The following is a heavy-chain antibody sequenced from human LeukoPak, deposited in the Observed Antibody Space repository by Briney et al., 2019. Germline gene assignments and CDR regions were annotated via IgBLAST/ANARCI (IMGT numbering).Heavy chain of an antibody. CDR3: ARAEVLYYYGMDV. D-gene: IGHD1-1*01. CDR2: IIPILGIA. CDR1: GGTFSSYA. J-gene: IGHJ6*02. Sequence: ASVKVSCKASGGTFSSYAVSWVRQAPGQGLEWMGRIIPILGIANYAQKFQGRVTITADKSTSTAYMELSSLRSGDTAVYYCARAEVLYYYGMDVWGQGTTVTVSS. V-gene: IGHV1-69*04.